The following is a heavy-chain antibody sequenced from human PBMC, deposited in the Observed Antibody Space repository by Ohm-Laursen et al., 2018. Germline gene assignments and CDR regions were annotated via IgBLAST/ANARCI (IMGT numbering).Heavy chain of an antibody. D-gene: IGHD6-13*01. Sequence: SLRLSCAASGFTFDDYAMHWVRQAPGKGLEWVSGISWNSGSIGYADSVKGRFTISRDNAKNSLYLQMNSLRAEDTALYYCAKDGGFQAAAGLIDYWGQGTLVTVSS. CDR3: AKDGGFQAAAGLIDY. J-gene: IGHJ4*02. V-gene: IGHV3-9*01. CDR2: ISWNSGSI. CDR1: GFTFDDYA.